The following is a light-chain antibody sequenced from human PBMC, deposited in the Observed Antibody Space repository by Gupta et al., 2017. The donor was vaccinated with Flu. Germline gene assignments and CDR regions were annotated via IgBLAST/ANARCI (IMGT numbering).Light chain of an antibody. CDR2: GAS. V-gene: IGKV3-15*01. Sequence: EIFMTHSPATLSVSPGERATLSCRASQSVNSKLAWYRQKPGQAPRLLIYGASTRANGIPARFSGSGSGTEFTLTISSLQSEDFAVYFCQQYNNWPPITFGQGTRLEIK. CDR3: QQYNNWPPIT. CDR1: QSVNSK. J-gene: IGKJ5*01.